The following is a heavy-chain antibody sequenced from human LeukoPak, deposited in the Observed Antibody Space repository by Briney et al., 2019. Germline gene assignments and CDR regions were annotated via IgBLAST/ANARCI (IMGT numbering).Heavy chain of an antibody. Sequence: SETLSLTCTVSGGSISSGDYYWSWIRQPPGKGLEWMGYIYYSGSTNYNPSLKSRVTISVDTSKNQFSLKLSSVTAADTAVYYCARDHGDYGDYNWFDPWGQGTLVTVSS. V-gene: IGHV4-61*08. CDR3: ARDHGDYGDYNWFDP. CDR1: GGSISSGDYY. D-gene: IGHD4-17*01. J-gene: IGHJ5*02. CDR2: IYYSGST.